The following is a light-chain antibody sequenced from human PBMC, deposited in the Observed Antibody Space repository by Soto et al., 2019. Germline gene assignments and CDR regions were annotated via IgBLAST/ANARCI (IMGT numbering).Light chain of an antibody. CDR3: AAWDDSLSGVV. J-gene: IGLJ2*01. Sequence: QTVVTQPPSASGTPGQRVTISCSGSSSNIGSNYVYWYQQLPGTAPKLLIYRNNQRPSGVPDRFSGSKSGTSPSLAISGLRSEDEADYYCAAWDDSLSGVVFGGGTKHTVL. CDR2: RNN. V-gene: IGLV1-47*01. CDR1: SSNIGSNY.